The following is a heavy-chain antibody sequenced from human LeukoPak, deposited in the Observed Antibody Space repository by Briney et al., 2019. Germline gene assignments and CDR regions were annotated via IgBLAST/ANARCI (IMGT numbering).Heavy chain of an antibody. CDR2: ISGSGGRT. Sequence: GGSLRLSCAASGFTFSSYAMSWVRQAPGKGLEWVSVISGSGGRTSYADSVKGRFTVSRDNSKNTLYLQMNSLRAEDTAVYFCVEGGAPSYYDGSGDAYFDYWGQGTLVTVSS. CDR1: GFTFSSYA. J-gene: IGHJ4*02. D-gene: IGHD3-22*01. CDR3: VEGGAPSYYDGSGDAYFDY. V-gene: IGHV3-23*01.